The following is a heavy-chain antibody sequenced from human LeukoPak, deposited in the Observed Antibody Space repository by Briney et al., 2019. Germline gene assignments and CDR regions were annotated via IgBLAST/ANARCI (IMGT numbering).Heavy chain of an antibody. J-gene: IGHJ6*02. D-gene: IGHD3-16*01. CDR2: IKQDGSEK. Sequence: GGSLRLSCAASGFTFSSYWMSWVRQAPGKGLEWVANIKQDGSEKYYVDSVKGRFTISRDNAKNSLYLQMNSLRAEDTAVYYCARGFRRGGHGMDVWGQGTTVTVSS. CDR1: GFTFSSYW. V-gene: IGHV3-7*01. CDR3: ARGFRRGGHGMDV.